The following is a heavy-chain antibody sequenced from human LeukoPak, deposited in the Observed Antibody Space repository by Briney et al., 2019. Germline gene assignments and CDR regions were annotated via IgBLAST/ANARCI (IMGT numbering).Heavy chain of an antibody. D-gene: IGHD2-21*02. CDR3: ARVVTAWSDAFDI. CDR2: IYSGGST. CDR1: GFTFSSYS. V-gene: IGHV3-66*01. Sequence: GGSLRLSCAASGFTFSSYSMNWVRQAPGKGLEWVSVIYSGGSTHYADSVKGRFTISRDNSKNTLYLQMNSLRAEDTAVYYCARVVTAWSDAFDIWGQGTMVTVSS. J-gene: IGHJ3*02.